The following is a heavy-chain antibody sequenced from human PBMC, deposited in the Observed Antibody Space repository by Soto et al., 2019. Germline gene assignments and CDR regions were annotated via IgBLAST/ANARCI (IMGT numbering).Heavy chain of an antibody. Sequence: QVQLVESGGGVVQPGRSLRLSCAVSGITFSSYAMHWGRQAPGKGLEWVAVIWYDGSNKYYADSVKGRFIISRDNSKNTLYLQMNSLRVDDTAVYFCVRGGIAASTGNYGVDVWGQGTTVTVSS. CDR1: GITFSSYA. D-gene: IGHD6-13*01. J-gene: IGHJ6*02. V-gene: IGHV3-33*01. CDR3: VRGGIAASTGNYGVDV. CDR2: IWYDGSNK.